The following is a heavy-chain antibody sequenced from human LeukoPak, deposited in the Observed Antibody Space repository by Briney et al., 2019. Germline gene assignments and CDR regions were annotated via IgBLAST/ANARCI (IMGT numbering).Heavy chain of an antibody. CDR3: ARDAALEKRDCGPTSCPSWFDP. CDR2: IYYSGST. D-gene: IGHD2-2*01. J-gene: IGHJ5*02. Sequence: PSETLSLTCTVSGGSISSSSYYWGWIRQPPGKGLEWIGSIYYSGSTYYNPSLKSRVTISVDTSKNQFSLKLSSVTAADTAVYYCARDAALEKRDCGPTSCPSWFDPWGQGTLATVSS. CDR1: GGSISSSSYY. V-gene: IGHV4-39*07.